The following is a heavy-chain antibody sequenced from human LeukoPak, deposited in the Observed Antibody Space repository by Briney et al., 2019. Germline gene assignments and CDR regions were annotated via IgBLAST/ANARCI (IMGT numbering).Heavy chain of an antibody. CDR1: GYTFTSYG. D-gene: IGHD4-17*01. Sequence: ASVKVSCKASGYTFTSYGISWVRQAPGQGLEWMGWISAYNGNTNYAQKLQGRVTMTTDTSTSTAYMELGSLRSDDTAVYYCARDLGRGDYGDLLGPLYYFDYWGQGTLVTVSS. J-gene: IGHJ4*02. CDR2: ISAYNGNT. V-gene: IGHV1-18*01. CDR3: ARDLGRGDYGDLLGPLYYFDY.